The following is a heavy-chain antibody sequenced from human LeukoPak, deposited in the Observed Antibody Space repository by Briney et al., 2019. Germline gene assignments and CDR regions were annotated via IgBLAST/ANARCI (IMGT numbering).Heavy chain of an antibody. D-gene: IGHD6-13*01. CDR3: ATFHSSSWYLDY. CDR1: GGSISSYY. V-gene: IGHV4-59*01. J-gene: IGHJ4*02. Sequence: SETPSLTCTVSGGSISSYYWSWIRQPPGKGLEWIGYIYYSGSTNYNPSLKSRVTISVDTSKNQFSLKLSSVTAADTAVYYCATFHSSSWYLDYWGQGTLVTVSS. CDR2: IYYSGST.